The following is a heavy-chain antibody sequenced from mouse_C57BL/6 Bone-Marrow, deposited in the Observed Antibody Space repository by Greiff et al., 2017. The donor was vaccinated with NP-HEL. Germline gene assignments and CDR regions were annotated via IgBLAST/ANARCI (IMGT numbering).Heavy chain of an antibody. Sequence: EVQGVESGGGLVQPGGSMKLSCVASGFTFSNYWMNWVRQSPEQGLEWVAQIRLKSDNYATHYAESVKGRFTISRDDSKSSVYLQMNNLRAEDTGIYYCTGDGYYKFADWGQGTLVTVSA. CDR1: GFTFSNYW. D-gene: IGHD2-3*01. V-gene: IGHV6-3*01. CDR3: TGDGYYKFAD. CDR2: IRLKSDNYAT. J-gene: IGHJ3*01.